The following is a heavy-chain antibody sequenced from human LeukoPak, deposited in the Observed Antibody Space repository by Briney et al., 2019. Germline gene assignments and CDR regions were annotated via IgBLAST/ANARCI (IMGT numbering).Heavy chain of an antibody. V-gene: IGHV4-39*02. Sequence: PSETLSLTCTVSGGSISSSSYYWGWIRQPPGKGLEWIGSIFYTGSTYYNPSLKSRVTISVDTSKNQFSLKLSSVTAADTAVYYCARDSPREYYDSSGYLAYWGQGTLVTVSS. CDR3: ARDSPREYYDSSGYLAY. CDR1: GGSISSSSYY. D-gene: IGHD3-22*01. CDR2: IFYTGST. J-gene: IGHJ4*02.